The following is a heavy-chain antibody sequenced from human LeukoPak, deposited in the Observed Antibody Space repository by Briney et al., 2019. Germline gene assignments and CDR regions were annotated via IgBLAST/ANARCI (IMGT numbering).Heavy chain of an antibody. J-gene: IGHJ4*02. CDR3: ARGPDYYGSGAQLDY. CDR1: GYTFTSYY. V-gene: IGHV1-69*06. Sequence: SVKVSCKASGYTFTSYYMHWVRQAPGQGLEWMGGIIPIFGTANYAQKFQGRVTITADKSTSTAYMELSSLRSEDTAVYSCARGPDYYGSGAQLDYWGQGTLVTVSS. D-gene: IGHD3-10*01. CDR2: IIPIFGTA.